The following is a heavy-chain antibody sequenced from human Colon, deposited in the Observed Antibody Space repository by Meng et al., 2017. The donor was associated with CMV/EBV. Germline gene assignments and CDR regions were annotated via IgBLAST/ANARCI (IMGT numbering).Heavy chain of an antibody. J-gene: IGHJ4*02. CDR3: IVMPPGY. V-gene: IGHV3-74*01. CDR2: IRSDASSI. CDR1: GLTSSSYW. Sequence: EGPVVESGGGLVQAGGSLRLSCEVSGLTSSSYWVDWVRQVPGKGPLWVSRIRSDASSINYADSVKGRFTISRDNAKNAVHLQMNNLRDEDTALYYCIVMPPGYWGQGTLVTVFS. D-gene: IGHD1-26*01.